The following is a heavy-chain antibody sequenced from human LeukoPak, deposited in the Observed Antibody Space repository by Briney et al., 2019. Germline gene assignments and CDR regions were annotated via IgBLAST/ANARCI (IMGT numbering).Heavy chain of an antibody. CDR3: ARVSGIGHDY. Sequence: GASVKVSCKASGYTFTSYYMHWVRQAPGHGLEWMGIINPSGGSTMYAQKFQGRVTMTRHMSTSTVYMELSRLRSDDTAVYYCARVSGIGHDYWGQGTLVTVSS. D-gene: IGHD6-13*01. CDR1: GYTFTSYY. V-gene: IGHV1-46*01. J-gene: IGHJ4*02. CDR2: INPSGGST.